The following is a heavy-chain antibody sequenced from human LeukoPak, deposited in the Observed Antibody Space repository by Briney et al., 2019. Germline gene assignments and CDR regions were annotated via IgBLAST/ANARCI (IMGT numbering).Heavy chain of an antibody. CDR3: ARRHCTNGVCYYFDY. V-gene: IGHV1-69*13. D-gene: IGHD2-8*01. CDR1: GGTFSSYA. Sequence: SVKVSCKASGGTFSSYAISWVRQAPGQGLEWMGGIIPIFGTANCAQKFQGRVTITADESTSTAYMELGSLRSEDTAVYYCARRHCTNGVCYYFDYWGQGTLVTVSS. CDR2: IIPIFGTA. J-gene: IGHJ4*02.